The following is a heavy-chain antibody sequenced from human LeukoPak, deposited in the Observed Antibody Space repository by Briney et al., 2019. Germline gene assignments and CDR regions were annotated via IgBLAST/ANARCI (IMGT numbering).Heavy chain of an antibody. V-gene: IGHV3-21*01. CDR3: AALITMVRGVRGDFDY. J-gene: IGHJ4*02. Sequence: PGGSLKLSCAASGFTFSSYSMNWVRQAPGKGLEWVSSISSSSSYIYYADSVKGRFTISRDNAKNSLYLQMNSLRAEDTAVYYCAALITMVRGVRGDFDYWGQGTLVTVSS. CDR1: GFTFSSYS. D-gene: IGHD3-10*01. CDR2: ISSSSSYI.